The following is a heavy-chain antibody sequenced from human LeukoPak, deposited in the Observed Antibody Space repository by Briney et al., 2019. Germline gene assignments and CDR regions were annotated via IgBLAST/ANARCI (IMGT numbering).Heavy chain of an antibody. D-gene: IGHD3-10*01. Sequence: PGGSLRLSCTASGFTFSDYYMSWIRQAPGKGLEWISYISTSGSTIYYADSVKGRFTISRDNAKNSLYLQMNSLRAEDTAVYYCARDNYGSGSYYDYWGQGTLVTVSS. CDR2: ISTSGSTI. V-gene: IGHV3-11*01. CDR1: GFTFSDYY. CDR3: ARDNYGSGSYYDY. J-gene: IGHJ4*02.